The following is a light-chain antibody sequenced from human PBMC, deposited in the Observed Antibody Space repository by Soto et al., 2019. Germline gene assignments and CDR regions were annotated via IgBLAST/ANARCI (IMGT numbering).Light chain of an antibody. CDR1: QSVSSN. V-gene: IGKV3-15*01. Sequence: EIVMTQSPATLSVSPGERATLSCRASQSVSSNLAWYQQKPDPAPRLLIYGASTRATGIPASFSGSGSGTEFTLTLSSLQSEDLAVYYCQQYSNCPLTFGGGTKVQIK. CDR2: GAS. CDR3: QQYSNCPLT. J-gene: IGKJ4*01.